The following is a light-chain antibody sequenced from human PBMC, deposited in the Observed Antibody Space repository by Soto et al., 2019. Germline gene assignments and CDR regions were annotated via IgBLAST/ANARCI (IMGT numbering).Light chain of an antibody. CDR1: QYVSGSY. CDR3: LQYGSSPAAYT. J-gene: IGKJ2*01. V-gene: IGKV3-20*01. Sequence: ESVLTQSPGTLSLSPGDRATLSCRASQYVSGSYFAWYQQKPGQAPRLLIYGASSRATGIPDRFSGSGSGTDFTLTINRLEPEDFAVYYCLQYGSSPAAYTFGQGTKLEIK. CDR2: GAS.